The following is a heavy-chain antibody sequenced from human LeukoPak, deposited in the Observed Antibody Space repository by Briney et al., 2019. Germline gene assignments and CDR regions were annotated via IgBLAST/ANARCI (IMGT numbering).Heavy chain of an antibody. D-gene: IGHD2-2*01. J-gene: IGHJ4*02. CDR2: TYYRSKWYH. CDR3: ARGSWYCTSITCYYYFDY. CDR1: GDSVSSNSAA. Sequence: SQTLSLTCAISGDSVSSNSAAWNWIRQSPSRGPEWLGRTYYRSKWYHNYTVSVKGRISFNPDTSKNQFSLQVNSVTPEDTAMYYCARGSWYCTSITCYYYFDYWGQGTLVTVSS. V-gene: IGHV6-1*01.